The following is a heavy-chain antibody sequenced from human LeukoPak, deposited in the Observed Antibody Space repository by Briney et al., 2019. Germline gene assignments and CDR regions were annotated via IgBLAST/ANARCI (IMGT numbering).Heavy chain of an antibody. J-gene: IGHJ6*02. V-gene: IGHV4-59*01. D-gene: IGHD3-22*01. CDR3: ARDHHYYDSSGYYAYGMDV. CDR1: GASTSSYY. CDR2: IYYSGST. Sequence: SETLSLTCTVSGASTSSYYWSWIRQPPGKGLEWIGYIYYSGSTNYNPSLRSRVTISVDTSKNQFSLKLSSVTAADTAVYYCARDHHYYDSSGYYAYGMDVWGQGTTVTVSS.